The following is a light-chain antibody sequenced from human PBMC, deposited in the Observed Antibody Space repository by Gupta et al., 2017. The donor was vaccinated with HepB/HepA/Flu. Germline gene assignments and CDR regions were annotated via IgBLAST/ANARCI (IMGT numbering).Light chain of an antibody. CDR3: QQFNNYPCT. CDR2: DAS. CDR1: QGISSA. V-gene: IGKV1D-13*01. J-gene: IGKJ3*01. Sequence: AIQLTQSPSSLSASVGDRVTITCRASQGISSALAWYQHKAGKAPKLLIYDASSLESGVPSRFSGSGSGTDFTLTVSSLQPEDFATYYCQQFNNYPCTFGPGTKVDIK.